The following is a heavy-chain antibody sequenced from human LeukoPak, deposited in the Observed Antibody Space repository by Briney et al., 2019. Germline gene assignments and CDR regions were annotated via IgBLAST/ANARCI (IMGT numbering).Heavy chain of an antibody. D-gene: IGHD3-22*01. V-gene: IGHV3-64D*09. CDR3: VKDDSYCYGRSGRAY. J-gene: IGHJ4*02. Sequence: PGGSLRLSCSASGFTFSTYAMHWVRQAPGKGLEYVSAISSNGGSTYYADSVKGRFTIARDNSKNTLYLQMSSLRAEDTAVYHCVKDDSYCYGRSGRAYWGQGTLVTVSS. CDR2: ISSNGGST. CDR1: GFTFSTYA.